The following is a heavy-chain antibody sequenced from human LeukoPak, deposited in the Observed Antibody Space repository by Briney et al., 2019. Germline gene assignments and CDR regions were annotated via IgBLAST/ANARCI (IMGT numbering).Heavy chain of an antibody. V-gene: IGHV1-69-2*01. CDR1: GYTFTDYY. CDR3: ATGASYGDAFDI. Sequence: ASVKVSCKVSGYTFTDYYMHWVQQAPGKGLEWMGLVDPEDGETIYAEKFQGRVTITAETSTDTAYMELSSVRSEDTAVYYCATGASYGDAFDIWGQGTMVTVSS. J-gene: IGHJ3*02. D-gene: IGHD2-21*01. CDR2: VDPEDGET.